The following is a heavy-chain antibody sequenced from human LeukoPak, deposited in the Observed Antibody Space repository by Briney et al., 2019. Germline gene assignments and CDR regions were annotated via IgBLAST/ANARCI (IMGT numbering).Heavy chain of an antibody. CDR3: ARSSVLLWFGDSQNYGMDV. CDR2: IYYSGST. D-gene: IGHD3-10*01. CDR1: GGSISSGDYY. Sequence: SQTLSLTCTVSGGSISSGDYYWSWIRQPPGKGLEWIGYIYYSGSTYYNPSLKSRVTISVDTSKNQFSLKLSSVTAADTAVYYCARSSVLLWFGDSQNYGMDVWGQGTTVTVSS. V-gene: IGHV4-30-4*01. J-gene: IGHJ6*02.